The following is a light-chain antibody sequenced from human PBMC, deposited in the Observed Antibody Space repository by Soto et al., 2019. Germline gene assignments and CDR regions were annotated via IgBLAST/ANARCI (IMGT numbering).Light chain of an antibody. CDR3: SSYTTSNTYV. J-gene: IGLJ1*01. CDR1: SSDIGVYNY. CDR2: EVN. Sequence: QSVLTQPASVSGPPGQSITFSCTGTSSDIGVYNYVSWYQQHPGKAPKLMIYEVNNRPSGVSNRFSGSKSGDTASLTISGLQAEDEADYYCSSYTTSNTYVFGTGTKVTLL. V-gene: IGLV2-14*01.